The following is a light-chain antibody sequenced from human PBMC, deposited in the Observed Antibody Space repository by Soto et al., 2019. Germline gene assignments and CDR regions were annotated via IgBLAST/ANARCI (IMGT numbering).Light chain of an antibody. Sequence: QSALTQPASVSGSPGQSITISCTGTSSDVGGYNYVSWYQQHPGKDPKLMIYEVSNRPSGVSSRFAGSKSGNTASLTISGLQAEDEADYSCSSYTSSSTLLVFGGGTKLIVL. CDR3: SSYTSSSTLLV. J-gene: IGLJ3*02. CDR2: EVS. CDR1: SSDVGGYNY. V-gene: IGLV2-14*01.